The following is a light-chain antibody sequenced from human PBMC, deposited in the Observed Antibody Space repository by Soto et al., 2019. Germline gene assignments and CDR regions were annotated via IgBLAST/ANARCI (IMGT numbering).Light chain of an antibody. CDR2: AAY. Sequence: EIQMTQSPSSLSASVGDRFTTTRRASQGIANYLAWYQHKPGKVHNLLIYAAYTLQSGVTSRFSGGGSGTDFTLTISSLQPEDVATYYCQKYNSAPRTVGQVTKVEIK. CDR3: QKYNSAPRT. J-gene: IGKJ1*01. CDR1: QGIANY. V-gene: IGKV1-27*01.